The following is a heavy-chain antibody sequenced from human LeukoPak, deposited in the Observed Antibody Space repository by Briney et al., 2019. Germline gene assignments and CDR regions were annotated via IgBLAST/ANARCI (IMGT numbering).Heavy chain of an antibody. CDR1: GGSFSGYY. V-gene: IGHV4-34*01. CDR2: INHSGST. D-gene: IGHD4-17*01. Sequence: SETLSLTCAVYGGSFSGYYWSWIRQPPGKGLEWIGEINHSGSTNYNPSLKSRVTISVDTSKNQFSLKLSSVTAADTAVYYCARGNIYGDYLYWGQGTLATVSS. CDR3: ARGNIYGDYLY. J-gene: IGHJ4*02.